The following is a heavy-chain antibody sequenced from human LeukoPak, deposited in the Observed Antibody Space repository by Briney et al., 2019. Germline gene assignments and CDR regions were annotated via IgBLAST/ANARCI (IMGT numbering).Heavy chain of an antibody. J-gene: IGHJ5*02. V-gene: IGHV4-39*01. Sequence: SETLSLTCTVSGGSISSSSYYWGWIRQPPGKGLEWIGSIYYSGSTYYNPSLKSRVTISVDTSKNQFSLKLSSVTAADTAVYYCARRGYYYDSSGYSFWFDPWGQGTLVTVSS. CDR3: ARRGYYYDSSGYSFWFDP. CDR2: IYYSGST. CDR1: GGSISSSSYY. D-gene: IGHD3-22*01.